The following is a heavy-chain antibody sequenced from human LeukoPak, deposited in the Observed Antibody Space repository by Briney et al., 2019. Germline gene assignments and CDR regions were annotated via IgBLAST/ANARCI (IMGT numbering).Heavy chain of an antibody. CDR1: GGTFTSYA. D-gene: IGHD2-15*01. CDR3: ARDVVPRFDP. CDR2: IIPILGIA. Sequence: SVKVSCKASGGTFTSYAISWVRQAPGQGLEWMGRIIPILGIANYAQKFQGRVTITADKSTSTAYRELSSLRSEDTAVYYCARDVVPRFDPWGQGTLVTVSS. J-gene: IGHJ5*02. V-gene: IGHV1-69*04.